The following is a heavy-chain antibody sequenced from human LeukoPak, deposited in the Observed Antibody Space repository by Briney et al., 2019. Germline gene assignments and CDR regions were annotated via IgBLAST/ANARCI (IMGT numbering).Heavy chain of an antibody. Sequence: SETLSLTCTVSGGSISYGGYYWGWIRQPPEKGLEWIGSVYNSGTIYYNPSLKSRVTIFVDTSKNQFSLKLTSVTAADTAVYYCARLEATVLTRMIDYWGQGTLVTVSS. J-gene: IGHJ4*02. D-gene: IGHD4-23*01. CDR3: ARLEATVLTRMIDY. CDR1: GGSISYGGYY. CDR2: VYNSGTI. V-gene: IGHV4-39*01.